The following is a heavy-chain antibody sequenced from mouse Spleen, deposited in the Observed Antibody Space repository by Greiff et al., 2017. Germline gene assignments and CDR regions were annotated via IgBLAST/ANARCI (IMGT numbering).Heavy chain of an antibody. Sequence: QVQLQQPGAELVRPGTSVKLSCKASGYTFTSYWMHWVKQRPGQGLEWIGVIDPSDSYTNYNQKFKGKATLTVDTSSSTAYMQLSSLTSEDSAVYYCASYDQFAYWGQGTLVTVSA. D-gene: IGHD2-12*01. CDR1: GYTFTSYW. CDR2: IDPSDSYT. CDR3: ASYDQFAY. J-gene: IGHJ3*01. V-gene: IGHV1-59*01.